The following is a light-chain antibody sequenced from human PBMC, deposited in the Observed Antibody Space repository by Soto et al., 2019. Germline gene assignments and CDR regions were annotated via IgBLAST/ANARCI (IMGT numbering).Light chain of an antibody. Sequence: QSALTQPASVSGSPGQSITISCTGTRSDVGGYNYVSWYKQHPGKAPKLMIYDVSNRPSGVSNRFPGSKSGNTASLTNSGLQAEDEADYYCSSYTSSSTLEVVFGGGTKLPVL. V-gene: IGLV2-14*01. CDR2: DVS. CDR3: SSYTSSSTLEVV. J-gene: IGLJ2*01. CDR1: RSDVGGYNY.